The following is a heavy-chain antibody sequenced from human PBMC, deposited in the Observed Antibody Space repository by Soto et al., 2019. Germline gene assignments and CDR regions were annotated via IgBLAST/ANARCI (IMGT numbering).Heavy chain of an antibody. CDR2: INPSGGST. CDR1: GYTFTSYY. J-gene: IGHJ4*02. D-gene: IGHD3-10*01. CDR3: ARDPFCCGSGSPRYYVDY. Sequence: ASVKVSCKASGYTFTSYYMHWVRQAPGQGLEWMGIINPSGGSTSYAQKFQGRVTMTRDTSTSTVYMELSSLRSEDTAVYYCARDPFCCGSGSPRYYVDYWGQGTLVTVSS. V-gene: IGHV1-46*01.